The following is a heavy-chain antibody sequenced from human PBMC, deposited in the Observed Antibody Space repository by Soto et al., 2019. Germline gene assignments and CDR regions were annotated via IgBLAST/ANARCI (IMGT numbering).Heavy chain of an antibody. J-gene: IGHJ6*02. Sequence: PSETLPLTYHVSRGSIYAHYWNWIRQSPGKGLECLRYISDGRSTNYNPSLKSRVTISVDTSKKQLSLKLSSVSAKETARYLCAGYCSSSICPADHYFALEVWGQGTTVT. D-gene: IGHD2-2*01. CDR3: AGYCSSSICPADHYFALEV. CDR2: ISDGRST. V-gene: IGHV4-59*11. CDR1: RGSIYAHY.